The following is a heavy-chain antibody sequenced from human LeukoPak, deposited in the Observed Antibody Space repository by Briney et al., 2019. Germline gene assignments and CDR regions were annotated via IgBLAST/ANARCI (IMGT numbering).Heavy chain of an antibody. Sequence: QPGGSLRLSCAASGFTFSSYGMHWVRQAPGKGLEWVAFIQYDGGNKYYADSVKGRFTISRDNSKNTLFLQMNSLRTEDTAVYYCAKDLAATANLGWYFDYWGQGTLVTVSS. V-gene: IGHV3-30*02. CDR3: AKDLAATANLGWYFDY. CDR1: GFTFSSYG. J-gene: IGHJ4*02. D-gene: IGHD6-25*01. CDR2: IQYDGGNK.